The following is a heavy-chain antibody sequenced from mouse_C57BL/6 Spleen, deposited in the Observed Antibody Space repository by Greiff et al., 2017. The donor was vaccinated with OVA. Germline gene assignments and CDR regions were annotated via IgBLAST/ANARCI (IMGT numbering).Heavy chain of an antibody. D-gene: IGHD1-1*01. CDR1: GYTFTSYW. J-gene: IGHJ2*01. Sequence: QVQLQQPGAELVKPGASVKLSCKASGYTFTSYWMQWVKQRPGQGLEWIGEIDPSDSYTNYNQKFKGKATLTVDTSSSTAYMQLSSLTSEDSAVYYCARRAYGSSKGDWGQGTTLTVSS. CDR3: ARRAYGSSKGD. V-gene: IGHV1-50*01. CDR2: IDPSDSYT.